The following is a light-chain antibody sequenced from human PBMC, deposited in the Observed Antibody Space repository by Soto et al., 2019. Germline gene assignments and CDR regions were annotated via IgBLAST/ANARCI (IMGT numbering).Light chain of an antibody. V-gene: IGLV2-14*01. CDR2: DVS. CDR1: SSDVGAYNY. CDR3: SSYTNATADV. J-gene: IGLJ1*01. Sequence: QSALTQPASVSGSPGQSITISCTGTSSDVGAYNYASWYQQYPGEAPKVIIYDVSHRPAGVSNRFSGSKSGNTASLTISGLQTQDDDDYYCSSYTNATADVFGTGTKVTVL.